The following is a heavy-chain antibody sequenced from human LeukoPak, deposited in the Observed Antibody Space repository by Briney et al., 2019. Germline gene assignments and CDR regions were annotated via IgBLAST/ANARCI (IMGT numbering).Heavy chain of an antibody. CDR1: GFAFSSLY. CDR2: INIDGSST. J-gene: IGHJ4*02. D-gene: IGHD1-14*01. Sequence: GGSLRLSCAASGFAFSSLYMHWVRQAPGKGLVWVSRINIDGSSTTYADSVKGRFTISRDNTKNTLYLQMNSLRAEDTAVYYCARAITLSRSPAYWGQRTLVTVSS. V-gene: IGHV3-74*01. CDR3: ARAITLSRSPAY.